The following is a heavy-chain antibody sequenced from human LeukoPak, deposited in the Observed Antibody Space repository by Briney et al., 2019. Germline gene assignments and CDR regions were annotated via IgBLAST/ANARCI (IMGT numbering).Heavy chain of an antibody. CDR1: GLAFSSYE. D-gene: IGHD2-21*02. CDR2: ISSNDDTI. Sequence: PGGSLRLSCAASGLAFSSYELNWVRQAPGKGLEWISYISSNDDTIYYADSVKGRFTISRDNSKNTLYLQMNNLRAEDTAVYYCAKEPAYCGGDCYFLLDYWGQGTLVTVSS. V-gene: IGHV3-48*03. J-gene: IGHJ4*02. CDR3: AKEPAYCGGDCYFLLDY.